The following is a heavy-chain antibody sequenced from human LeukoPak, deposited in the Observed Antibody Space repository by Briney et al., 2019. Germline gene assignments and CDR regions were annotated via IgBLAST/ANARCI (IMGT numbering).Heavy chain of an antibody. D-gene: IGHD1-14*01. CDR3: AKDLTDPTTPYYYYGMDV. CDR2: ISYDGSSK. V-gene: IGHV3-30*18. Sequence: TGGSLRLSCAASGFTFSSYGMHWVRQAPGKGLEWVAVISYDGSSKYYADSVKGRFTISRDNSKNTLYLQMNSLRAEDTAVYYCAKDLTDPTTPYYYYGMDVWGQGTTVTVSS. J-gene: IGHJ6*02. CDR1: GFTFSSYG.